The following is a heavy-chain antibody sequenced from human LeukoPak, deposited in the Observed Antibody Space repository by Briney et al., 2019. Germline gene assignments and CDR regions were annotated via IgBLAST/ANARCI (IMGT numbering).Heavy chain of an antibody. Sequence: SETLSLTCTVSGGSISRSSYYWGWIRQPPGKGLEWIGTIYYSGSTYYNPSLKSRVTISVDTSKNQFSLKLSSVTAADTAVYYCASTLWFGELFLGLDVWGQGTTVTVSS. CDR1: GGSISRSSYY. J-gene: IGHJ6*02. CDR2: IYYSGST. CDR3: ASTLWFGELFLGLDV. V-gene: IGHV4-39*01. D-gene: IGHD3-10*01.